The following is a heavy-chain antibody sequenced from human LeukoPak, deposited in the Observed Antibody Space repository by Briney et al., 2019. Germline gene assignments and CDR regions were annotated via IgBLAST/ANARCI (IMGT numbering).Heavy chain of an antibody. J-gene: IGHJ4*02. CDR3: ARIIRSSYPPYFDY. CDR1: GGSISGDH. Sequence: SETLSLTCTVSGGSISGDHWNWIRQPPGKGLEWIGYIYYSGSTNYNPSLKSRVTISIDTSKNQFSLKLSSVTAADTAVYYCARIIRSSYPPYFDYWGQGTLVTVSS. V-gene: IGHV4-59*08. CDR2: IYYSGST. D-gene: IGHD1-26*01.